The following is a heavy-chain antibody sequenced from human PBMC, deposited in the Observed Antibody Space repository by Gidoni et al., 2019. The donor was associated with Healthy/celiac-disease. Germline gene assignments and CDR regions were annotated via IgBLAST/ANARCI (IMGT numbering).Heavy chain of an antibody. CDR1: GYTFPRYY. V-gene: IGHV1-46*01. CDR2: INPSGGST. D-gene: IGHD5-18*01. J-gene: IGHJ6*02. CDR3: ARDPVDTAMVLLYGMDV. Sequence: QVQLVQSGAEVKKPGASVQVSCKASGYTFPRYYMHWVRQAPGQGLAWMGIINPSGGSTSYAQKFQGRVTMTRDTSTSTVDMELRSLRSEDTAVYYCARDPVDTAMVLLYGMDVWGQGTTVTVSS.